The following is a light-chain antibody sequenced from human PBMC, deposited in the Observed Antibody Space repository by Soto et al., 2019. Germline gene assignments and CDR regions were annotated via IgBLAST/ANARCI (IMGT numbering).Light chain of an antibody. Sequence: EIVLTQSPGTLSLSPGERATHSCRASQSVSSSYLAWYQQRPGQAPRLLIYGASNRATGIPDRFSGSGSGTDFTLTISRLEPEDFAVYFCQQYGNSPLTFGGGTKVDI. CDR2: GAS. J-gene: IGKJ4*01. CDR3: QQYGNSPLT. CDR1: QSVSSSY. V-gene: IGKV3-20*01.